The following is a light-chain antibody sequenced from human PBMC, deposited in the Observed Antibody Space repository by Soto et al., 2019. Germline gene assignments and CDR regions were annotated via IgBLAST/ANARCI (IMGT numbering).Light chain of an antibody. CDR3: CSYAGSSTVV. V-gene: IGLV2-23*01. CDR1: SSDVGSYNL. J-gene: IGLJ2*01. Sequence: HSALTQPASVSGAPGQSITISCTGTSSDVGSYNLVSWYQQHPGKAPKLIIYEGSKRPSWVSNRFSGSKSGNTASLPISGLQAEDEADYYCCSYAGSSTVVFGGGTKLTVL. CDR2: EGS.